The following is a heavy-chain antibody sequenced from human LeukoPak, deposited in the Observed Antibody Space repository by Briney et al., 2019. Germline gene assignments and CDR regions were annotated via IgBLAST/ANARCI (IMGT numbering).Heavy chain of an antibody. CDR2: IYYSGST. CDR1: GGSISSYY. CDR3: ARLIVGARDDAFDI. V-gene: IGHV4-59*08. J-gene: IGHJ3*02. D-gene: IGHD1-26*01. Sequence: SETLSLTCTVSGGSISSYYWSWIRQPPGKGLEWIGYIYYSGSTNYNPSLKSRVTISVDTSKNQFSLKLSPVTAADTAVYYCARLIVGARDDAFDIWGQGTMVTVSS.